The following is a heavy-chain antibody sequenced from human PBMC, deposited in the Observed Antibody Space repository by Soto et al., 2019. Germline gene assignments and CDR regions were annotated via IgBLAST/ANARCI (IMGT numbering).Heavy chain of an antibody. J-gene: IGHJ4*02. D-gene: IGHD2-15*01. CDR1: GGSLSDYH. V-gene: IGHV4-34*01. CDR2: IGST. CDR3: ARRRKAIVVPNF. Sequence: SETLSLTCRFYGGSLSDYHWTWIRQPPGKGPECIGEIGSTNFNPSLKSRVIISVDTSTNQFSLNLTSVTAADRAVYYCARRRKAIVVPNFWCQGILVTVSS.